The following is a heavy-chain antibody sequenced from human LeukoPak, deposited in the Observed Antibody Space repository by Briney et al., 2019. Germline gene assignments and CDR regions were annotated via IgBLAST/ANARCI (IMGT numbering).Heavy chain of an antibody. J-gene: IGHJ4*02. CDR1: GFTFDEYG. V-gene: IGHV3-20*04. Sequence: GGSLRLSCAASGFTFDEYGMSWVRQPPGKGLEWAAGFNWDGGRTGYAASVKGRFTISRDNSKNSLYLQMNSLRVEDTASYYCARGSSSWYGIFDYWGQGILVTVSS. CDR2: FNWDGGRT. CDR3: ARGSSSWYGIFDY. D-gene: IGHD6-13*01.